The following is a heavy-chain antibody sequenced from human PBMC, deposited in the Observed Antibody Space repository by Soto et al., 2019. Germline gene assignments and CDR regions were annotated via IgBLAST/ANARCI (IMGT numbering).Heavy chain of an antibody. Sequence: QLQLQESGSGLVRPSQTLSLTCAVSGGSISTFDYSWSWIRQAPGRGLEWIGSIYQSGRTYYIPSLKSRATMSLDKSKNQFSLKITSAAAADTARYYCAREMTIFGVAPGGGVDVWGQGTTVTVSS. J-gene: IGHJ6*02. V-gene: IGHV4-30-2*01. CDR3: AREMTIFGVAPGGGVDV. D-gene: IGHD3-3*01. CDR2: IYQSGRT. CDR1: GGSISTFDYS.